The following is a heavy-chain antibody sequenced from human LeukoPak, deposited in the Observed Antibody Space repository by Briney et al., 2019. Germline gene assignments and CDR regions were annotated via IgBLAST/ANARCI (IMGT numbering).Heavy chain of an antibody. D-gene: IGHD3-22*01. Sequence: PSQTLSLTCTVSGGSISSGDYYWSWIRQPPGKGLEWIGYIYYSGSTYYNPSLKSRVTISVDTSKNQFSLKLSSVTAADTAVYYCAREGRVEGVDYDSSGSDYWGQGTLVTVSS. CDR2: IYYSGST. CDR1: GGSISSGDYY. V-gene: IGHV4-30-4*08. J-gene: IGHJ4*02. CDR3: AREGRVEGVDYDSSGSDY.